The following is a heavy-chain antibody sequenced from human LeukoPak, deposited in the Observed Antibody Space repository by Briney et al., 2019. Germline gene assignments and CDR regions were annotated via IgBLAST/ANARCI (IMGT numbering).Heavy chain of an antibody. D-gene: IGHD2-15*01. V-gene: IGHV1-69*04. CDR1: GGTFSSYA. CDR2: IIPIFGIA. CDR3: ASGYCSGGSCYFLY. J-gene: IGHJ4*02. Sequence: SVKVSCKASGGTFSSYAISWVRQAPGQGLEWMGRIIPIFGIANYAQKFQGRVTITADKSTGTAYMELSSLRSEDTAVYYCASGYCSGGSCYFLYWGQGTLVTVSS.